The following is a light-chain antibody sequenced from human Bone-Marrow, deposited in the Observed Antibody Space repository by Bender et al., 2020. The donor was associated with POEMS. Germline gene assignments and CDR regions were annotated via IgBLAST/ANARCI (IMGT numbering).Light chain of an antibody. CDR2: EGN. J-gene: IGLJ1*01. Sequence: QSALTQPASVSGSPGQSITISCTGSSSDVGSYYLVSWYQQYPGKSPTLVIYEGNKRPSGVSNRFSGSKSGNKASLTISGLQAEDEADYYCFAFTASNTHIFGPGTKVTVL. CDR1: SSDVGSYYL. CDR3: FAFTASNTHI. V-gene: IGLV2-14*02.